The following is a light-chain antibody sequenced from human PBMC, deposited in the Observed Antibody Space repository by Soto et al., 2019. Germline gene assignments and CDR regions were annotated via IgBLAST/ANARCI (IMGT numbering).Light chain of an antibody. CDR3: QQYETFSGT. CDR1: QSISTY. Sequence: DIQMTQSPSSLSASIGDRVTITCRASQSISTYLSWYLVKPGEAPKLLIYDASALPRGVPSRFSGSGSGTKFTLTIASLQPDDFATYYCQQYETFSGTSGPGTKVDIK. J-gene: IGKJ1*01. V-gene: IGKV1-5*01. CDR2: DAS.